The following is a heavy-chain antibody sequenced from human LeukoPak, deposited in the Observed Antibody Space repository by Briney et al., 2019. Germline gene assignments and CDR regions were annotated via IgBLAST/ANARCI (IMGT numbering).Heavy chain of an antibody. CDR3: AREGLVRGVIIY. CDR1: KFTFSSYS. V-gene: IGHV3-21*01. CDR2: ISSSSTYI. D-gene: IGHD3-10*01. J-gene: IGHJ4*02. Sequence: GGSLRLSCAASKFTFSSYSMNWVRQAPGKGLEWVSSISSSSTYIYYADSVKGRFTISRDNAKNSLYLQMNSLRAEDTAVYYCAREGLVRGVIIYWGQGNLVTVSS.